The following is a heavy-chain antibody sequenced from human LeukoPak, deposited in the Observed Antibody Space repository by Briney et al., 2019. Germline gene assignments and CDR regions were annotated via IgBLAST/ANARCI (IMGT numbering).Heavy chain of an antibody. J-gene: IGHJ4*02. V-gene: IGHV4-34*01. CDR2: INYSGST. CDR1: DESFSGYY. CDR3: TRMTTGHDY. D-gene: IGHD4-17*01. Sequence: SETLSLTCAVSDESFSGYYWNWIRQPPGRGLEWIGEINYSGSTQYHPSLKSRVTLSIDTSRKQFSLNLRSVTVADAGIYYCTRMTTGHDYWGQGTLVTVSS.